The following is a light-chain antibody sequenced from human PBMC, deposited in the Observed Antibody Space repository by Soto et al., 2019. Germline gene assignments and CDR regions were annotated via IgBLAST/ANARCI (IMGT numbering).Light chain of an antibody. CDR1: QSVSSN. CDR3: QQYGSSPPWT. J-gene: IGKJ1*01. CDR2: GAS. Sequence: EIVMTQSPATLSVSPGERATLSCRASQSVSSNLAWYQQKPGQAPRLLIYGASTRATGIPARFSGSGSGTEFNLTISSLQSEDFAVYYCQQYGSSPPWTFGQGTKV. V-gene: IGKV3-15*01.